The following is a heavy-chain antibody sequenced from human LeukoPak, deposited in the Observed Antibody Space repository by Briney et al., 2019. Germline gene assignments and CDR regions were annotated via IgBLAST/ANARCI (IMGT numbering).Heavy chain of an antibody. J-gene: IGHJ4*02. V-gene: IGHV4-59*01. CDR3: ARASGGYGGNFDY. CDR2: IYNSGST. D-gene: IGHD2-15*01. Sequence: SETLSLTCTVSGGSISGYYWTWIRQPPGKGLEWIGYIYNSGSTNCNPSLKGRLSMSVDRSKNQFSLKLSSVTAADTAVYYCARASGGYGGNFDYWGQGTLVTVSS. CDR1: GGSISGYY.